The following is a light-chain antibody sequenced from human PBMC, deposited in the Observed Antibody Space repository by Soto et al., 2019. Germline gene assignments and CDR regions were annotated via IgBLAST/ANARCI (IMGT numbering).Light chain of an antibody. CDR2: DTS. J-gene: IGKJ5*01. Sequence: IVLPQSPGTLSLSPGERATLSCMASQSVSIKLAWYQQKPGQAPRLLIYDTSTRATGIPARFSGSGSGTEFTLTISSLQSEDFAVYYCQQYNKWPPITFGQGTRLEIK. V-gene: IGKV3-15*01. CDR3: QQYNKWPPIT. CDR1: QSVSIK.